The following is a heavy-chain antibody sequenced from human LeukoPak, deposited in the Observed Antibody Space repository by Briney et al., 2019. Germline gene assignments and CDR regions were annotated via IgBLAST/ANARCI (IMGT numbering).Heavy chain of an antibody. Sequence: ASVKVSCKASGYTFTSHGISWVRQAPGQGLEWMGWISAYNGNTNYAQKLQGRVTMTTDTSTSTAYMELRSLRSDDTAVYYCARDVDYYGSGSYNYWGQGTLVTVSS. CDR1: GYTFTSHG. D-gene: IGHD3-10*01. CDR2: ISAYNGNT. V-gene: IGHV1-18*01. CDR3: ARDVDYYGSGSYNY. J-gene: IGHJ4*02.